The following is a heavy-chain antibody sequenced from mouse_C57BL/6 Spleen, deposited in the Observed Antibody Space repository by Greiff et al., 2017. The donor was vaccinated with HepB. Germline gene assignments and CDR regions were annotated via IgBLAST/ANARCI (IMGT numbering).Heavy chain of an antibody. V-gene: IGHV2-9*01. CDR2: IWGGGST. D-gene: IGHD2-2*01. CDR3: AEEGGYDGAWFAY. Sequence: VQGEESGPGLVAPSQSLSITCTVSGYSLTSYCVDWVRQTPGKGLEWLGVIWGGGSTNYNTALMSRMSIIKDNSKTQAYLKMNSLQTDDTAIYYCAEEGGYDGAWFAYWGQGTLVTVSS. J-gene: IGHJ3*01. CDR1: GYSLTSYC.